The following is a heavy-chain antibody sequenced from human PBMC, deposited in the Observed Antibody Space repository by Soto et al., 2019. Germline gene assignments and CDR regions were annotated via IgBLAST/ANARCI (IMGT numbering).Heavy chain of an antibody. CDR2: IYPGDSDT. CDR1: GYSFTSYW. V-gene: IGHV5-51*01. J-gene: IGHJ6*02. Sequence: GESLKISCKGSGYSFTSYWIGWVRQMPGKGLEWMGIIYPGDSDTRYSPSFQGQVTISADKSITTSYLQWSSLKASDTAMYFCARQNQEGYYYYGVDVWGQGTTGTVSS. CDR3: ARQNQEGYYYYGVDV.